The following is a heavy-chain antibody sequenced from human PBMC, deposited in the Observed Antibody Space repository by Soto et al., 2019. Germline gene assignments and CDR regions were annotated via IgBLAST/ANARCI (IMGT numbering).Heavy chain of an antibody. V-gene: IGHV3-33*01. D-gene: IGHD6-13*01. CDR3: ARLRSSSWEIDY. CDR2: IWYDGSNK. J-gene: IGHJ4*02. Sequence: QVQLVESGGGVVQPGRSLRLSCAASGFTFSSYGMHWVRQAPGKGLEWVAVIWYDGSNKYYADSVKGRFTISRDNSKNTVYLQMNSLRAEDTAVYYCARLRSSSWEIDYWGQGTLVTVSS. CDR1: GFTFSSYG.